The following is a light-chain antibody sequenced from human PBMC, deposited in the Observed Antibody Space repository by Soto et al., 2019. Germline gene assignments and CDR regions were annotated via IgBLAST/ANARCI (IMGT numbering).Light chain of an antibody. CDR2: SND. CDR1: SSNIGTNT. V-gene: IGLV1-44*01. Sequence: QSVLTQPPSASGTPGQRVPISCSGSSSNIGTNTVNWYQQLPGTAPKLLIYSNDQRPSGVPDRFSGSKSGTSASLAISGLQSEYEADYYCAAWDDSLNGWVFGGGTKVTVL. J-gene: IGLJ3*02. CDR3: AAWDDSLNGWV.